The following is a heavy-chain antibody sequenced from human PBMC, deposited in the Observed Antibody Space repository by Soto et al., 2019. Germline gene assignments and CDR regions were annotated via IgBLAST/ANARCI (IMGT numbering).Heavy chain of an antibody. CDR2: ISYDGCNK. CDR1: GFTFSSYG. Sequence: QVQLVESGGGVVQPGRSLRLSCAASGFTFSSYGMHWVRQAPGKGLEWVAVISYDGCNKYYADSVKGRFTISRDNSKNTLYLQMNSLRAEDTAVYYCAKDWGSSWYYFDYWGQGTLVTVSS. J-gene: IGHJ4*02. D-gene: IGHD6-13*01. CDR3: AKDWGSSWYYFDY. V-gene: IGHV3-30*18.